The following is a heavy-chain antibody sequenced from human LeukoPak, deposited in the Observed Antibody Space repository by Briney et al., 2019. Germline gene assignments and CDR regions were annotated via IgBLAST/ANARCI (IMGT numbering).Heavy chain of an antibody. J-gene: IGHJ4*02. CDR2: MNPNSGNT. D-gene: IGHD4-17*01. CDR3: ARGSDDYGDYTPPGY. CDR1: GGTFSSYA. V-gene: IGHV1-8*02. Sequence: ASVKVSCKASGGTFSSYAISWVRQAPGQGLEWMGWMNPNSGNTGYAQKFQGRVTMTRNTSISTAYMELSSLRSEDTAVYYCARGSDDYGDYTPPGYWGQGTLVTVSS.